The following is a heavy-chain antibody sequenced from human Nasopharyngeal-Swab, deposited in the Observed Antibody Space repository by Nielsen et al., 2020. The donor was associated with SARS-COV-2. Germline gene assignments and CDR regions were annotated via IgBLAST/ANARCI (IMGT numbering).Heavy chain of an antibody. V-gene: IGHV5-51*01. CDR3: VRSEMNIGLNLYTKAFDI. Sequence: GESLKISCKGSGYSFSSYWIGWVRQMPGKGLEWMGIIYPGDSDIRYSPSFQGQVTISADKSISTAYLQWNSLKASDTAMYYCVRSEMNIGLNLYTKAFDIWGQGTMVTVSS. CDR1: GYSFSSYW. J-gene: IGHJ3*02. D-gene: IGHD2-8*01. CDR2: IYPGDSDI.